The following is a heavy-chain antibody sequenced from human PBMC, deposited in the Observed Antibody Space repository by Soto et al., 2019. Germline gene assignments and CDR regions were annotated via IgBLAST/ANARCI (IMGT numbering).Heavy chain of an antibody. V-gene: IGHV3-30-3*01. Sequence: GGSLRRPCAASGIHLSSYSMHWVRPAQGKGLEWVAVISYDGSNKYYADSVKGRFTSSRDNSKNTLYLQMNSLRAEDTAVYYCARALHCTNGVCYFGYFDYWGQGNLVTVSS. CDR1: GIHLSSYS. CDR2: ISYDGSNK. J-gene: IGHJ4*02. D-gene: IGHD2-8*01. CDR3: ARALHCTNGVCYFGYFDY.